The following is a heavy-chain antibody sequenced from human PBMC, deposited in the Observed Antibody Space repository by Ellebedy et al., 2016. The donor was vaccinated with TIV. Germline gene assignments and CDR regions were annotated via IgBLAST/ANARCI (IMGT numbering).Heavy chain of an antibody. CDR1: GYTLTELS. J-gene: IGHJ1*01. D-gene: IGHD3/OR15-3a*01. CDR3: ASLAHAASESDDFPEDFRH. Sequence: AASVKVSCKVSGYTLTELSMHWVRQAPGKGLEWMGGFDPEDGETIFAQMFQGRVILTEDTSTDTAYMELSSLRSEDTAVYYCASLAHAASESDDFPEDFRHWGQGTLVTVPS. V-gene: IGHV1-24*01. CDR2: FDPEDGET.